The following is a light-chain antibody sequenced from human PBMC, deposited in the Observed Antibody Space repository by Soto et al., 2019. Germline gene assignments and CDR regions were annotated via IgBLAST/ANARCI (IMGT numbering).Light chain of an antibody. CDR3: QQRSNWPL. J-gene: IGKJ4*01. CDR2: DAS. V-gene: IGKV3-11*01. CDR1: QSVSSN. Sequence: EIVLTQSPATLSLSPGERATLSCRASQSVSSNLAWYQQKPGQAPRLLIYDASGRATGIPARFSGSGSGTDFTLTISSLEPEDFAVYYCQQRSNWPLFGGGTRVEIK.